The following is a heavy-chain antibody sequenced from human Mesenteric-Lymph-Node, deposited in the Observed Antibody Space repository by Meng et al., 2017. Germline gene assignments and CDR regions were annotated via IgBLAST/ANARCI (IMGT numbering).Heavy chain of an antibody. Sequence: GGSLRLSCAASGFTFDDYAMHWVRQAPGKGLEWVSGISWNSGSIGYADSVKGRFTISRDNAKNSLYLQMNSLRAEDTALYYCAKDLGDFWSGYYCGMDVWGQGTTVTVSS. V-gene: IGHV3-9*01. D-gene: IGHD3-3*01. CDR3: AKDLGDFWSGYYCGMDV. CDR2: ISWNSGSI. CDR1: GFTFDDYA. J-gene: IGHJ6*02.